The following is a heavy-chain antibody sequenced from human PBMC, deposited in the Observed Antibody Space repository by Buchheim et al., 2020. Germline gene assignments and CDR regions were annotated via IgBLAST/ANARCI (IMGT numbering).Heavy chain of an antibody. CDR3: ARVGRGGYCSGGGCYSDY. V-gene: IGHV4-59*01. CDR2: IYYSGST. Sequence: QLQLQESGPGLVKPSETLSLTCTVSGGSISSYYWNWIRQPQGKGLEWIGYIYYSGSTNYNPSLQSRVTISVDTSKNQFSLKLSSVTAADTAVYYCARVGRGGYCSGGGCYSDYWGQGT. CDR1: GGSISSYY. J-gene: IGHJ4*02. D-gene: IGHD2-15*01.